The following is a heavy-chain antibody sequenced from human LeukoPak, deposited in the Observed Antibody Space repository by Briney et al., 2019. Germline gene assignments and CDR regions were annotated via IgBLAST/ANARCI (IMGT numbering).Heavy chain of an antibody. Sequence: SETLSLTCTVSGGSISSYYWSWIQQPPGKGLEWIGYIYYSGSTNYNPSLKSRVTISVDTSKNQFSLKLSSVTAADTAVYYCAREGGSSGWYWFDPWGQGTLVTVSS. V-gene: IGHV4-59*01. CDR3: AREGGSSGWYWFDP. D-gene: IGHD6-19*01. J-gene: IGHJ5*02. CDR1: GGSISSYY. CDR2: IYYSGST.